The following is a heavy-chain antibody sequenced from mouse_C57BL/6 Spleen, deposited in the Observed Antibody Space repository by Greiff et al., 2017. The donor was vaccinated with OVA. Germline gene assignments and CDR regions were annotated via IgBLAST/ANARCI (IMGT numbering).Heavy chain of an antibody. CDR2: IWSGGST. D-gene: IGHD2-4*01. CDR1: GFSLTSYG. V-gene: IGHV2-2*01. CDR3: ARDRIYYDYDGYYFDY. Sequence: VQLVESGPGLVQPSQSLSITCTVSGFSLTSYGVHWVRQSPGKGLEWLGVIWSGGSTDYNAAFISRLSISKDNSKSQVFFKMNSLQADDTAIYYCARDRIYYDYDGYYFDYWGQGTTLTVSS. J-gene: IGHJ2*01.